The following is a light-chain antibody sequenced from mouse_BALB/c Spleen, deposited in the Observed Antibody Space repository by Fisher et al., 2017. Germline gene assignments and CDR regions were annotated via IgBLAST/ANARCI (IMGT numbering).Light chain of an antibody. CDR3: QQWSSYPPT. J-gene: IGKJ5*01. CDR1: SSVSSSY. V-gene: IGKV4-57-1*01. CDR2: STS. Sequence: DIVITQSPAIMSASPGEKVTMTCRASSSVSSSYLHWYQQKSGASPKLWIYSTSNLASGVPVRFSGSGSGTSYSLTISRMEAEDAATYYCQQWSSYPPTFGAGTKLELK.